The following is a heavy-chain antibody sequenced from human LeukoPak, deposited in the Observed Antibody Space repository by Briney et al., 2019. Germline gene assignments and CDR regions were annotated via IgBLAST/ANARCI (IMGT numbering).Heavy chain of an antibody. V-gene: IGHV1-8*01. D-gene: IGHD2-21*02. J-gene: IGHJ6*03. CDR2: MNPNSGNT. CDR3: AREYCGGDCYRTVYYYYMDV. Sequence: ASVKVSCKASGYTFTSYDINWVRQATGQGLEWMGWMNPNSGNTGYAQKFQGRVTMTRDTSISTAYMELSSLRSEDTAVYYCAREYCGGDCYRTVYYYYMDVWGKGTTVTISS. CDR1: GYTFTSYD.